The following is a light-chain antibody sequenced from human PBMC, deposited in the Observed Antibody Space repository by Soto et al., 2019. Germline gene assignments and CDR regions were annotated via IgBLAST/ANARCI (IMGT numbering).Light chain of an antibody. CDR3: LSYTSSGTYV. V-gene: IGLV2-14*01. Sequence: QSVLTQPASVSGSPGQSITISCTGTSSDVGNYKYVSWYQQHPGKAPKLIIYEVSNRPSGVSDRFSGSKSGNTASLTISGLQAEDETDYYCLSYTSSGTYVFGTRTKVTVL. J-gene: IGLJ1*01. CDR1: SSDVGNYKY. CDR2: EVS.